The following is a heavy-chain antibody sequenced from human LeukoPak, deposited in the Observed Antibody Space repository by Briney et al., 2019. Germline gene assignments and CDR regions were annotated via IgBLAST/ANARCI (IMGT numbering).Heavy chain of an antibody. Sequence: GRSLRLSCAASGFTFDDYAMHWVRQAPGKGLEWVSGISWNSGSIGYADSVKGRFTISRDNAKNSLYLQMNSLRAEDTALYYCAKGGVAVASIDYWGQGTLVTVSS. CDR1: GFTFDDYA. CDR2: ISWNSGSI. CDR3: AKGGVAVASIDY. V-gene: IGHV3-9*01. J-gene: IGHJ4*02. D-gene: IGHD6-19*01.